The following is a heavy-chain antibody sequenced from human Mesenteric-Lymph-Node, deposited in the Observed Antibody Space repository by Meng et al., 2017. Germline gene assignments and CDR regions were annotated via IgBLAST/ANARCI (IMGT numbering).Heavy chain of an antibody. CDR3: ARGGPYCSVDSGFDY. V-gene: IGHV1-69*10. J-gene: IGHJ4*02. D-gene: IGHD2-15*01. CDR1: GGTFSSYA. CDR2: ISPSLGKA. Sequence: SVKVSCKASGGTFSSYAISWVRQAPGQGLEWMGGISPSLGKANYAQKFQGRVTITADESTGTAYMELSSLRSEDTAVYYCARGGPYCSVDSGFDYWGQGTMVTVSS.